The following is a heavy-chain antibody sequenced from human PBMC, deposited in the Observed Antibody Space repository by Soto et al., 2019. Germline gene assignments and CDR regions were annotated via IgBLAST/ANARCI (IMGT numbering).Heavy chain of an antibody. CDR2: IDDDVKV. CDR3: AITFSIAVAGPDY. D-gene: IGHD6-19*01. V-gene: IGHV4-39*02. Sequence: TLYVTCIVLGGSISGSQYHWGWIRQPPGKGLEWIGSIDDDVKVYYNPSLSGRATLFVDTSKNRFSLSLNSVTAADTAVYYCAITFSIAVAGPDYWGQGSLVTVS. CDR1: GGSISGSQYH. J-gene: IGHJ1*01.